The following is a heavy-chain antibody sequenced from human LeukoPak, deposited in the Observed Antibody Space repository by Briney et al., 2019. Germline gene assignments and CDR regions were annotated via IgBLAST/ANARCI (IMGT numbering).Heavy chain of an antibody. D-gene: IGHD2-15*01. J-gene: IGHJ4*02. CDR2: ISTDGYTT. CDR3: VVGGSPGY. Sequence: GGSLRLSCAASGPAFSAYKMHWVRHAPRKGLVWVSRISTDGYTTDYADFVQGRFTASRDNTKNTWSLEMNSLRAEDTAVYYCVVGGSPGYWGQGTLVTVSS. CDR1: GPAFSAYK. V-gene: IGHV3-74*01.